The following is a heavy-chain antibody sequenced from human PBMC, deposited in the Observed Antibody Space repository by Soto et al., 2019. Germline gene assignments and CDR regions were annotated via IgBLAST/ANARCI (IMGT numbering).Heavy chain of an antibody. V-gene: IGHV1-69*13. CDR2: ITPMFGTP. CDR1: GGTFSSYT. J-gene: IGHJ4*02. D-gene: IGHD3-22*01. Sequence: SVKVSCKASGGTFSSYTITWVRQAPGQGLEWMGGITPMFGTPNYAQKFRGRVTITADESTSTAYMELSSLRSEDTAMYFCARDGTLYDSRAYYYLYWGQGTLVTASS. CDR3: ARDGTLYDSRAYYYLY.